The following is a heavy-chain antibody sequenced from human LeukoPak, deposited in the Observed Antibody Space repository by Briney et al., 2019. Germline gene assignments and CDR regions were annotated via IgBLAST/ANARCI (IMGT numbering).Heavy chain of an antibody. CDR1: GFTFSSYS. CDR3: ARVLQNDYGDHDY. D-gene: IGHD4-17*01. CDR2: ISSSSSYI. V-gene: IGHV3-21*01. J-gene: IGHJ4*02. Sequence: GGSLRLSCAASGFTFSSYSMNWVRQAPGKGLEWVSSISSSSSYIYYADSVKGRFTISRDNAKNSLYLQMNSLRAEDTAVYYCARVLQNDYGDHDYWGQGTLVTVSS.